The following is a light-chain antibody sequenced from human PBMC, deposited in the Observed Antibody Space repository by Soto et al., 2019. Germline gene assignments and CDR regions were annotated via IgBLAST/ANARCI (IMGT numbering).Light chain of an antibody. CDR1: NSDIGGYDY. Sequence: QSALTQPASXXGXXXXXXXISCTGTNSDIGGYDYVSWYQQHPGKVPKLMIYDVSDRPSGVSNRFSGSKSGNTASLTISGIQAEDEADYYCSSYTSTKTLVVFGGGTKLTVL. CDR3: SSYTSTKTLVV. CDR2: DVS. J-gene: IGLJ2*01. V-gene: IGLV2-14*03.